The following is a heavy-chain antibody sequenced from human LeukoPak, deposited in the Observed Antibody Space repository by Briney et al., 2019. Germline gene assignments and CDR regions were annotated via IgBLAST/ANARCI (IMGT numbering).Heavy chain of an antibody. V-gene: IGHV3-7*03. J-gene: IGHJ5*02. D-gene: IGHD2-15*01. CDR3: ARILA. Sequence: PGRSLRLSCVASGFTFTNYWMNWVRQTPGKGLEWVANIKPDGSEKYYVDSVKGRFTISRDNAKNSLYLQMDSLRAEDTAVYYCARILAWGQGTLVTVSS. CDR2: IKPDGSEK. CDR1: GFTFTNYW.